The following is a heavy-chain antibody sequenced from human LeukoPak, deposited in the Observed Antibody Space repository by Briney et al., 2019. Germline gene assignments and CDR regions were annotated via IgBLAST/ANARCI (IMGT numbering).Heavy chain of an antibody. CDR1: GFTFSSYA. D-gene: IGHD6-19*01. CDR2: INSDGSST. V-gene: IGHV3-74*01. J-gene: IGHJ4*02. CDR3: ARERGGIAVAGIPKGYFDY. Sequence: GGSLRLSCAASGFTFSSYAMTWVRQAPGKGLVWVSRINSDGSSTSYADSVKGRFTISRDNARNTLYLQMNSLRAEDTAVYYCARERGGIAVAGIPKGYFDYWGQGTLVTVSS.